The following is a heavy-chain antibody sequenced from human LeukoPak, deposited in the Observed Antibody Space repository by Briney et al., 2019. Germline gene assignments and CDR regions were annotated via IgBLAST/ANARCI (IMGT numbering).Heavy chain of an antibody. V-gene: IGHV3-13*01. D-gene: IGHD1-14*01. CDR2: IGTAGDT. Sequence: GGSLRLSCAASGFTFSSYDMHWVRQATGKGLEWASAIGTAGDTYYPGSVKGRFTISRENAKNSLYLQMNSLRAGDTAVYYCARAEPPYGGMDVWGQGTTVTVSS. CDR3: ARAEPPYGGMDV. CDR1: GFTFSSYD. J-gene: IGHJ6*02.